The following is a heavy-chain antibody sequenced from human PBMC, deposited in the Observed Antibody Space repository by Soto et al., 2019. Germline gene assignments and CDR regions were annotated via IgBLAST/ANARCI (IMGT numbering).Heavy chain of an antibody. V-gene: IGHV6-1*01. CDR3: ARGGPTRGNCSGDNCHYKFDP. Sequence: SQTLSLTCAISGDSVSSNIAAWNWIRQSPSRGLEWLGRTYFRSKWYNEYAPSVKSRITITPDTSKNQFSLQLNSVTPEDAALYYCARGGPTRGNCSGDNCHYKFDPWGQGSQVTVSS. J-gene: IGHJ5*02. CDR1: GDSVSSNIAA. D-gene: IGHD2-15*01. CDR2: TYFRSKWYN.